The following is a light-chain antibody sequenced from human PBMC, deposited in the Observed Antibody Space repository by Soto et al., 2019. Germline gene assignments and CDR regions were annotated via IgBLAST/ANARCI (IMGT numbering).Light chain of an antibody. CDR2: DVS. CDR1: SSDIGGYNY. CDR3: SSFTSRHTYV. J-gene: IGLJ1*01. V-gene: IGLV2-14*01. Sequence: QSALTQPASVSGSPGQSPTISCPGTSSDIGGYNYVSWYQQLPGEAPKLIIYDVSDRPSGVSTRFSGSKSGNTASLTISGLQAEDEGDYYCSSFTSRHTYVFGTGTKLTVL.